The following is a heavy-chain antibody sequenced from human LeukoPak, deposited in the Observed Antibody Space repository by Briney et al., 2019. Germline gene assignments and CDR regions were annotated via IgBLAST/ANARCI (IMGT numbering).Heavy chain of an antibody. CDR2: IWSDGSKR. Sequence: QPGRSLRLSCEGSGFTFSNHGMHWVRQAPGKGLEWVAIIWSDGSKRYYADSVRGRFTISRDDSMNTLYLQMNSLRAEDTAVYYCARVRGACSGGTCYADYWGQGDLVTVSS. CDR1: GFTFSNHG. V-gene: IGHV3-33*01. J-gene: IGHJ4*02. D-gene: IGHD2-15*01. CDR3: ARVRGACSGGTCYADY.